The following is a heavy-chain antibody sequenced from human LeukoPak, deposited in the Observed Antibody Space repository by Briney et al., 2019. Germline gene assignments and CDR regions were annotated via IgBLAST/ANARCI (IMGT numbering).Heavy chain of an antibody. V-gene: IGHV4-38-2*02. CDR2: IYHSGST. CDR1: GGSISSGYY. CDR3: AREGTDDGGNY. J-gene: IGHJ4*02. D-gene: IGHD1-1*01. Sequence: SETLSLTCTVSGGSISSGYYWGWIRQPPGKGLEWIGSIYHSGSTYYNPSLKSRVTISVDTSKNQFSLKLSSVTAADTAVYYCAREGTDDGGNYWGQGTLVTVSS.